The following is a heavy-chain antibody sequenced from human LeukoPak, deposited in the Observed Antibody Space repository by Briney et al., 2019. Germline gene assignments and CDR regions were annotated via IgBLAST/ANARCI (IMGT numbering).Heavy chain of an antibody. J-gene: IGHJ5*02. CDR3: ARERRGIRWFDP. Sequence: GGSLRLSCAASGFTISSYAMHWVRQAPGKGLEWAAVISYDGSNKYYADSVKGRFTISRDNSKNTLYLQMNSLRAEDTAVYYCARERRGIRWFDPWGQETLVTVSS. CDR2: ISYDGSNK. V-gene: IGHV3-30*04. CDR1: GFTISSYA. D-gene: IGHD3-16*01.